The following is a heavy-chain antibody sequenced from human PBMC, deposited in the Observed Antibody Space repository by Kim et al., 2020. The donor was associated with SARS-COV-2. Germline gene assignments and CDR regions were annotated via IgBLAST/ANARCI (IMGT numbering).Heavy chain of an antibody. V-gene: IGHV3-33*06. Sequence: GGSLRLSCAASGFTFSSYGMHWVRQAPGKGLEWVAVIWYDGSNKYYADSVKGRFTISRDNSKNTLYLQMNSLRAEDTAVYDCAKGGSRYCSGGSCYYFDYWGKGTLVTVSS. J-gene: IGHJ4*02. D-gene: IGHD2-15*01. CDR1: GFTFSSYG. CDR2: IWYDGSNK. CDR3: AKGGSRYCSGGSCYYFDY.